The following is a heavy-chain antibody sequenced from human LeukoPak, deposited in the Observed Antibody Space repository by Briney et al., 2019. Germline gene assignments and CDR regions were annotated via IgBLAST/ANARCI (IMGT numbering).Heavy chain of an antibody. V-gene: IGHV3-23*01. D-gene: IGHD6-19*01. J-gene: IGHJ3*02. CDR3: AKGSSGRLGSFDI. CDR1: GFTFSSYA. CDR2: ISGSGGST. Sequence: GGSLRLSCAASGFTFSSYAMSWVRQAPGKGLEWVSAISGSGGSTYYADSVKGRFIISRDNSKNTLYLQMNSLRAEDTAVYYCAKGSSGRLGSFDIWGQGTMVTVSS.